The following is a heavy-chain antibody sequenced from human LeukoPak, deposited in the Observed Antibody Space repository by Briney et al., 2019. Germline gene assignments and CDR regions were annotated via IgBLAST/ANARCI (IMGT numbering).Heavy chain of an antibody. CDR1: GYTFTSYD. CDR2: MNPNSGNT. Sequence: GASVMVSCKASGYTFTSYDINWVRQATGQGLEWMGWMNPNSGNTGYAQKFQGRVTMTRNTSISTAYMELSSLRSEDTAVYYCASSVPDCSGGSCYPHDAFDIWGQGTMVTVSS. D-gene: IGHD2-15*01. J-gene: IGHJ3*02. CDR3: ASSVPDCSGGSCYPHDAFDI. V-gene: IGHV1-8*01.